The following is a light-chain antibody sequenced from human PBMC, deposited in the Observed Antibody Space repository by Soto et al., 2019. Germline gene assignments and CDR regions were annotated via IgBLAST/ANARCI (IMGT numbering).Light chain of an antibody. V-gene: IGKV1-39*01. CDR1: QSISSF. CDR3: QQSYTTPWT. J-gene: IGKJ1*01. CDR2: AAS. Sequence: DIHMTQSPSSLSASVGDRVTITRRASQSISSFLNWYQQKPGKAPHLLIYAASSLRYGVPSRFRGSESGTEFTLTISSLQPEDFATYFCQQSYTTPWTFGQGTKVEIK.